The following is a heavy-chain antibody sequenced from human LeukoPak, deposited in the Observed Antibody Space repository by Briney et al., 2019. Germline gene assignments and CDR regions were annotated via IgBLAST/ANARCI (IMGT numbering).Heavy chain of an antibody. Sequence: PSETLSPTCTVSGGSISSSSYYWGWIRQPPGKGLEWIGSIYYSGSTYYNPSLKSRVTISVDTSKNQFSLKLSSVTAADTAVYYCALYYYDSNYYYYMDVWGKGTTVTVSS. D-gene: IGHD3-22*01. CDR1: GGSISSSSYY. J-gene: IGHJ6*03. CDR2: IYYSGST. CDR3: ALYYYDSNYYYYMDV. V-gene: IGHV4-39*01.